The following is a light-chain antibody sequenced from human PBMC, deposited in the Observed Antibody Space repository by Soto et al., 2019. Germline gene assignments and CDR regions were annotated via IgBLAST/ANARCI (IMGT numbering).Light chain of an antibody. CDR3: QQRSNFPLT. Sequence: EIVLTQSPVTLSLSPGERATLSCRASQGVSISLNWYQKKPGQAPRLLIYDASNRATGIPARFSGSGSGTDFTLTITSLEPEDFAVYYCQQRSNFPLTFGQGTKVEIK. J-gene: IGKJ1*01. V-gene: IGKV3-11*01. CDR1: QGVSIS. CDR2: DAS.